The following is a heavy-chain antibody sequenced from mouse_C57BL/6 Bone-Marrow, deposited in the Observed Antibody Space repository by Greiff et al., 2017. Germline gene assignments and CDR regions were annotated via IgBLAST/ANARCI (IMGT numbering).Heavy chain of an antibody. Sequence: QVQLQQPGAELVKPGASVKLSCKASGYTFTSYWMHWVKQRPGQGLEWIGMIHPNSGSTNYNEKFKSKATLTVDKSSSTAYMQLSSLTSEDSAVYYCARKGAYYITYDFARDYGGQGTSATVSS. CDR2: IHPNSGST. J-gene: IGHJ4*01. V-gene: IGHV1-64*01. CDR1: GYTFTSYW. CDR3: ARKGAYYITYDFARDY. D-gene: IGHD1-3*01.